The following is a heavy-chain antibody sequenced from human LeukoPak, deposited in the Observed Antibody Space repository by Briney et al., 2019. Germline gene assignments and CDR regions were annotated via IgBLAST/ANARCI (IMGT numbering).Heavy chain of an antibody. CDR1: GASFSGYY. D-gene: IGHD3-3*01. Sequence: SETLSLTCAVYGASFSGYYWSWIRQPPGKGLEWIGEINHSGSTNYNPSLKSRVTISVDTSKNQFSLKLSSVTAADTAVYYCARGLKSLNYDFWSGYSSCWFDPWGQGTLVTASS. CDR3: ARGLKSLNYDFWSGYSSCWFDP. CDR2: INHSGST. J-gene: IGHJ5*02. V-gene: IGHV4-34*01.